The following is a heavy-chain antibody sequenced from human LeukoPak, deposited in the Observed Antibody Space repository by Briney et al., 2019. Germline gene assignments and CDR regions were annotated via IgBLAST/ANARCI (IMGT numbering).Heavy chain of an antibody. CDR1: GFPFSSYS. D-gene: IGHD4-17*01. CDR2: ISSSGSTI. CDR3: ARGFGDYHFDY. J-gene: IGHJ4*02. Sequence: GGSLRLSCAASGFPFSSYSMNWVRQAPGKGLEWVSYISSSGSTIYYADSVKGRFTISRDNAKNSLYLQMNSLRAEDTAVFYCARGFGDYHFDYWGQGTLVTVSS. V-gene: IGHV3-48*01.